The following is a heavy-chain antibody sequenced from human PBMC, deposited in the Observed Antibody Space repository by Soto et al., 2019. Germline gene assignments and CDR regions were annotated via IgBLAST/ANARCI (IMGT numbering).Heavy chain of an antibody. J-gene: IGHJ6*02. Sequence: ASVKVSCKASGYTFSSYFITWVRQAPGQGLEWMGWISAYNGNTNFAQKLQGRVAMTTDTSTSTAYMELRSLRSDDTAVYYCARQNYYSDMDVWGRGTTVTVSS. CDR1: GYTFSSYF. V-gene: IGHV1-18*01. CDR3: ARQNYYSDMDV. CDR2: ISAYNGNT.